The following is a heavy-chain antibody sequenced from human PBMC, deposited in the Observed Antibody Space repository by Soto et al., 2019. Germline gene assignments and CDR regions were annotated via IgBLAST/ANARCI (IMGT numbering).Heavy chain of an antibody. V-gene: IGHV1-46*01. CDR2: INPSGGST. CDR1: GYTFTSYY. D-gene: IGHD2-8*01. J-gene: IGHJ6*02. CDR3: ARDAGYCTNGVCYTDYYYYGMDV. Sequence: QVQLVQSGAEVKKPGASVKVSCKASGYTFTSYYMHWVRQAPGQGLEWMGIINPSGGSTSYAQKFQGSVTMTRDTSTSTVYMELSSLRSEDTAVYYCARDAGYCTNGVCYTDYYYYGMDVWGQGTTVTVSS.